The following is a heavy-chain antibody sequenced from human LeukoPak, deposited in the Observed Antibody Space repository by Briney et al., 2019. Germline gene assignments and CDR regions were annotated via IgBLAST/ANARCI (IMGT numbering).Heavy chain of an antibody. J-gene: IGHJ4*02. Sequence: SETLSLTCTVSGGSISSYYWSWIRQPAGKGLEWIGSIYYSGSTYYNPSLKSRVTISVDTSKNQFSLKLSSVTAADTAVYYCARDRWLLYYFDYWGQGTLVTVSS. CDR2: IYYSGST. CDR1: GGSISSYY. V-gene: IGHV4-4*07. CDR3: ARDRWLLYYFDY. D-gene: IGHD3-3*01.